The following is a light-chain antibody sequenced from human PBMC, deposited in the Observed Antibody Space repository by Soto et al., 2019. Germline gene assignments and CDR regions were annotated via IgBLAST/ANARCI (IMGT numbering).Light chain of an antibody. CDR1: QSVSSNY. V-gene: IGKV3-20*01. Sequence: EIVLTQSPGTLSLSPGERATLSCRASQSVSSNYLSWYQQKHGQAPRLLIYGASSRAAGIPDRFSGSGSGTDFTLTINRLEPEDFAVYYCQQYATSPSRLTFGGGTKVEIK. J-gene: IGKJ4*01. CDR3: QQYATSPSRLT. CDR2: GAS.